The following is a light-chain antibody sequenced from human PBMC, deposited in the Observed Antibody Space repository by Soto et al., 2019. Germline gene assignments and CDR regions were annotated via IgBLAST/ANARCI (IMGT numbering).Light chain of an antibody. CDR2: DAS. CDR3: QQYNSYPLT. V-gene: IGKV1D-16*01. J-gene: IGKJ4*01. CDR1: QAIGSW. Sequence: DIQMTQSPSSLSASVGDRVTITCRASQAIGSWLAWYQQKPGKAPTSLIYDASNLQTEVPSRFSGSGSGTDFTLTISGLQPEDSATYYRQQYNSYPLTFGGGTMVEIK.